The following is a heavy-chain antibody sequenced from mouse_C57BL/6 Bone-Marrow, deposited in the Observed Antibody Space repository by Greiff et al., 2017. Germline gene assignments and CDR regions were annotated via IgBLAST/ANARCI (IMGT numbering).Heavy chain of an antibody. V-gene: IGHV1-63*01. Sequence: QVQLQQSGAELVRPGTSVKMSCKASGYTFTNYWLGWAKPRPGHGLEWIGDIYPGGGYTNYNEKFKGKDTLTADKSSSTAYMQFSSLTSEDSAIYYCAREVTTVVPWGYYFDYWGQGTTLTVSS. J-gene: IGHJ2*01. CDR2: IYPGGGYT. CDR1: GYTFTNYW. D-gene: IGHD1-1*01. CDR3: AREVTTVVPWGYYFDY.